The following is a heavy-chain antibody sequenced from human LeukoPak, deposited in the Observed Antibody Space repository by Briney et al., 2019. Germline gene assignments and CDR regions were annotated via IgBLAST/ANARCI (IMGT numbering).Heavy chain of an antibody. D-gene: IGHD6-13*01. V-gene: IGHV4-59*01. CDR3: ARGYSSSWNYFDY. CDR2: VFDSGGT. CDR1: GGSISNYW. Sequence: SETLSLTCTVSGGSISNYWWSWIRQPPWQGLEWIGYVFDSGGTNYNPSLKSRVTISVDTSKKQFSLKLSSVTAADTAVYYCARGYSSSWNYFDYWGQGTLVTVSS. J-gene: IGHJ4*02.